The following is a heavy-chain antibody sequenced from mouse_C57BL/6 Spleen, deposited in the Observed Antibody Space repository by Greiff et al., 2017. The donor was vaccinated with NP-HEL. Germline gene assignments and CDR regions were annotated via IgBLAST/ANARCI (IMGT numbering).Heavy chain of an antibody. CDR2: ISSGGDYI. Sequence: EVQLVESGEGLVKPGGSLKLSCAASGFTFSSYAMSWVRQTPEKRLEWVAYISSGGDYIYYADTVKGRFIISRDNARNTLYLQMSSLKSEDTAMYYCTRDYSNLYAMDYWGQGTSVTVSS. V-gene: IGHV5-9-1*02. D-gene: IGHD2-5*01. J-gene: IGHJ4*01. CDR3: TRDYSNLYAMDY. CDR1: GFTFSSYA.